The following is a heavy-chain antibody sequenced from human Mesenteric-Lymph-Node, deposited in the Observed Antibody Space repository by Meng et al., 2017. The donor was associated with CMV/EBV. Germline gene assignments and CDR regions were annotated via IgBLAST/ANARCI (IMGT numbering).Heavy chain of an antibody. CDR2: INHSGST. Sequence: SETLSLTCTVSGGSISSSSYYWGWIRQPPGKGLEWIGEINHSGSTNYNPSLKSRVTISVDTSKNQFSLKLSSVTAADTAVYYCARSGKYCSSTSCYYLDAFDIWGQGTMVTVSS. V-gene: IGHV4-39*07. CDR3: ARSGKYCSSTSCYYLDAFDI. CDR1: GGSISSSSYY. J-gene: IGHJ3*02. D-gene: IGHD2-2*01.